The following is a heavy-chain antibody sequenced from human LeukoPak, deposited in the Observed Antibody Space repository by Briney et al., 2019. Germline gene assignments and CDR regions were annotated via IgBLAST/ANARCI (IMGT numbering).Heavy chain of an antibody. V-gene: IGHV3-30*03. CDR3: ARDLKIVGATHFDY. J-gene: IGHJ4*02. CDR1: GFTFSSYG. D-gene: IGHD1-26*01. CDR2: ISYDGSNK. Sequence: PGGSLRLSCAASGFTFSSYGMHWVRQAPGKGLEWVAVISYDGSNKYYADSVKGRFTISRDNSKNTLYLQMNSLRAEDTAVYYCARDLKIVGATHFDYWGQGTLVTVSS.